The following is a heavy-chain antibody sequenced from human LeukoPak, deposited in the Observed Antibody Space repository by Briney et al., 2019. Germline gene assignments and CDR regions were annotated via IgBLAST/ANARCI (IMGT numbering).Heavy chain of an antibody. CDR3: AREGTLGATIDY. Sequence: GGSLRLSCAASGFTFSSYSMNWVRQAPGKGLEWVSSINSSSSYIYYADSVKGRFTISRDNAKNSLYLQMNSLRAEDTAVYYCAREGTLGATIDYWGQGTLVTVSS. D-gene: IGHD1-14*01. V-gene: IGHV3-21*01. J-gene: IGHJ4*02. CDR2: INSSSSYI. CDR1: GFTFSSYS.